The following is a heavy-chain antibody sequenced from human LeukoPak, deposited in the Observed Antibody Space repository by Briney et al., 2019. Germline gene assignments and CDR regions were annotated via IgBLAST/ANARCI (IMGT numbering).Heavy chain of an antibody. CDR3: ARQNWDPHFDY. V-gene: IGHV4-34*01. CDR2: INHSGST. D-gene: IGHD7-27*01. CDR1: GGSFSGYY. J-gene: IGHJ4*02. Sequence: SETLSLTCAVYGGSFSGYYWSWIRQPPGKGLEWIGEINHSGSTNYNPSLKSRVTISVDTSKNQFSLKLSSVTAADTAVFYCARQNWDPHFDYWGQGTLVTVSS.